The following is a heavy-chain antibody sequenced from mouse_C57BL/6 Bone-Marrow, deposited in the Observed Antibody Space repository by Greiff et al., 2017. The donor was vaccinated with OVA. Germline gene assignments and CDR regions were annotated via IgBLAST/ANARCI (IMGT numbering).Heavy chain of an antibody. CDR1: GYSFTGYY. V-gene: IGHV1-42*01. CDR2: INPSTGGT. Sequence: EVQVVESGPELVKPGASVKISCKASGYSFTGYYMNWVKQSPEKSLEWIGEINPSTGGTTYNQKFKAKATLTVDKSSSTAYMQLKSLTSEDSAVYYGASPSYYQYWYFDVWGKGTTVTVSS. D-gene: IGHD1-1*01. J-gene: IGHJ1*03. CDR3: ASPSYYQYWYFDV.